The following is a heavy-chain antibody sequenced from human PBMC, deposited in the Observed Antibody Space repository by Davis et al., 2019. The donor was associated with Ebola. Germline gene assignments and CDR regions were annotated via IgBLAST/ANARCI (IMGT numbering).Heavy chain of an antibody. CDR1: GYTFTSYA. Sequence: ASVKVSCKASGYTFTSYAMHWVRQAPGQRLEWMGWISAYNGNTNYAQKLQGRVTMTTDTSTSTAYMELRSLRSDDTAVYYCARAGYCSGGSCYSVRYYYGMDVWGQGTTVTVSS. V-gene: IGHV1-18*01. CDR3: ARAGYCSGGSCYSVRYYYGMDV. J-gene: IGHJ6*02. D-gene: IGHD2-15*01. CDR2: ISAYNGNT.